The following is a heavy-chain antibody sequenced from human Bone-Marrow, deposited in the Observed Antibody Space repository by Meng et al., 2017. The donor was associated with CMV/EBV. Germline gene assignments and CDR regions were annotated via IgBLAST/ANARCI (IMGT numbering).Heavy chain of an antibody. V-gene: IGHV3-30*03. D-gene: IGHD3-16*01. Sequence: GESLKISCAASGFTFSSYSMNWVRQAPGKGLEWVAVISYDGSNKYYADSVKGRFTISRDNSKNTLYLQMNSLRAEDTAVYYCARGAKGGYFDYWGQGTLVTVSS. CDR2: ISYDGSNK. CDR1: GFTFSSYS. J-gene: IGHJ4*02. CDR3: ARGAKGGYFDY.